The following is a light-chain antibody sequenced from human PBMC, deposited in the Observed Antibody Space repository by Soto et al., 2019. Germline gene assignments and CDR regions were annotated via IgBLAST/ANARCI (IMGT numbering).Light chain of an antibody. V-gene: IGKV3-20*01. CDR3: QHFGGTTFT. Sequence: IVLTQSPGTLSLSPGEGATLSCRASQSVSSSYIAWYQQRPGQTPSLLIYGACTRATGIPDRFSGSGSGTHFTLTISRLEPGDFAVYYCQHFGGTTFTFGQGTRLEIK. CDR1: QSVSSSY. CDR2: GAC. J-gene: IGKJ5*01.